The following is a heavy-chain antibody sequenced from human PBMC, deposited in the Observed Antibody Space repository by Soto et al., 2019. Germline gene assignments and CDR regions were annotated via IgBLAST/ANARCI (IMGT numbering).Heavy chain of an antibody. CDR1: GFTFSSYA. D-gene: IGHD2-21*02. Sequence: QVQLVESGGGVVQPGRSLRLSCAASGFTFSSYAMHWVRQAPGKGLEWVAVISYDGSNKYYADSVKGRFTISRDNSKNTLYLQMNSLRAEDTAVYYCARDGTPVVTATPDNYFDYWGQGTLVTVSS. V-gene: IGHV3-30-3*01. CDR3: ARDGTPVVTATPDNYFDY. CDR2: ISYDGSNK. J-gene: IGHJ4*02.